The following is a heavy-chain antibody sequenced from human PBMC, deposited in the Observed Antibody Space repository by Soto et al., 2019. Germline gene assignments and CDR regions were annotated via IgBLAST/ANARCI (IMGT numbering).Heavy chain of an antibody. CDR3: MVASRLEFDD. D-gene: IGHD2-15*01. J-gene: IGHJ4*02. CDR2: ISNEERKI. CDR1: GFTMSTYT. Sequence: QVPLVESGGVVVQPGRSLRLSCAASGFTMSTYTIFWVRPVPGKGLERGAVISNEERKIYYADSLKGRFNISRDTSKSALYLQMNSLGVEDTAVSYCMVASRLEFDDWGQGTLVTVSS. V-gene: IGHV3-30*04.